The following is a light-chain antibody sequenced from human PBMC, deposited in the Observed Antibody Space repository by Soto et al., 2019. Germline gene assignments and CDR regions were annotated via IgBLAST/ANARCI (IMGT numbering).Light chain of an antibody. CDR1: QTINNN. J-gene: IGKJ1*01. CDR3: KQYNNWPQT. V-gene: IGKV3-15*01. CDR2: GAS. Sequence: VMTQAPATLSVSPGERVTLSCRASQTINNNVAWYQLKDGQVPRLLIYGASTRATDIPARFSGSGSGTEFTLTISSLQSEDFAEYHCKQYNNWPQTVGQGTK.